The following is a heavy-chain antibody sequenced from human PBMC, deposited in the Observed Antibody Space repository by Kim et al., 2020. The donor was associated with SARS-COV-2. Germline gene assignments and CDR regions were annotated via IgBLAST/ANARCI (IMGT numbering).Heavy chain of an antibody. D-gene: IGHD3-10*01. Sequence: GGSLRLSCAASGFTFSTYAMHWVRQAPGKGLEWVAVIWYDGSNKYFADSVKGRFTISRDNPKNTLYLQMNSLRAEDTAVYYCARISGSDGLDVWGQGTT. V-gene: IGHV3-33*01. CDR2: IWYDGSNK. CDR3: ARISGSDGLDV. J-gene: IGHJ6*02. CDR1: GFTFSTYA.